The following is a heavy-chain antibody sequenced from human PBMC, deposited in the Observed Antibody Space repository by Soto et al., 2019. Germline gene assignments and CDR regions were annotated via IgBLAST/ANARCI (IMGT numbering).Heavy chain of an antibody. CDR1: GGTYSSYA. V-gene: IGHV1-69*01. J-gene: IGHJ4*02. D-gene: IGHD3-10*01. Sequence: QVHVVQSGAEMKRLGSSVKVSCKASGGTYSSYAFNWVRQAPGQGLEWVGGTIPVFQTTNLAQKFQGRVTLTADERTTTAYMGLSILTSEDTAVYFFILGYSSSWQNFFDYWGQVTLVSVTS. CDR3: ILGYSSSWQNFFDY. CDR2: TIPVFQTT.